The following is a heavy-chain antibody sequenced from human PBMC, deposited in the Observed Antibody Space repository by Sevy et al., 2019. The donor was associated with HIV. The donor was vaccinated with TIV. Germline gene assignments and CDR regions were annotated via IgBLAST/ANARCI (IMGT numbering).Heavy chain of an antibody. D-gene: IGHD3-22*01. V-gene: IGHV4-61*01. Sequence: SETLSLTCTVSGGSVSSGSYYWSWIRQPPGKGLEWIGYIYYSGSTNYNPSLKSRVTISVDTSKNQFSLKLSSVTAADTAVYYCARTYYYDSSGYYYLAYWGQRTVVTVSS. CDR2: IYYSGST. CDR1: GGSVSSGSYY. J-gene: IGHJ4*02. CDR3: ARTYYYDSSGYYYLAY.